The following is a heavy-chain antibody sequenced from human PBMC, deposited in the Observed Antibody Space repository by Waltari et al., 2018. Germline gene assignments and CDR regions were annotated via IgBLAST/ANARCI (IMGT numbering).Heavy chain of an antibody. CDR3: AGGGSGYVRAYYFDY. D-gene: IGHD5-12*01. V-gene: IGHV1-69-2*01. Sequence: EVQLVQSGAEVKKPGATVKISCKVSGYTFTDYYMHWVQQAPGKGLEWMGLVDPEDGETRYAEKFQGRVTITTDESTSTAYMELSSLRSEDTAVYYCAGGGSGYVRAYYFDYWGQGTLVTVSS. J-gene: IGHJ4*02. CDR1: GYTFTDYY. CDR2: VDPEDGET.